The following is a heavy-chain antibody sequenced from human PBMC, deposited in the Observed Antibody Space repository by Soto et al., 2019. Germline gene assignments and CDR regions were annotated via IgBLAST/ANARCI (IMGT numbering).Heavy chain of an antibody. V-gene: IGHV3-7*03. D-gene: IGHD4-17*01. CDR2: IKQDGSEM. J-gene: IGHJ4*02. CDR3: ARGLNYGDYGRGYYFDY. Sequence: GGSLRLSCAASGFTFSSYWMSWVRQAPGKGLEWVANIKQDGSEMHYVDSVKGRFTISRDNAKNSLYLQMDSLRAGDTAVYYCARGLNYGDYGRGYYFDYWGQGTLVTVSS. CDR1: GFTFSSYW.